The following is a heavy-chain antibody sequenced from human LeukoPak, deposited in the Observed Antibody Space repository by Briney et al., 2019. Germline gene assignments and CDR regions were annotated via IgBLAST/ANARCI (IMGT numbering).Heavy chain of an antibody. CDR1: GGSISSYY. CDR2: IYTSGST. D-gene: IGHD6-13*01. CDR3: ARDLDSSSRRMDV. V-gene: IGHV4-4*07. Sequence: SKTLSLTCTVSGGSISSYYWSWIRQPAGKGLEWIGRIYTSGSTSYNPSLKSRVTMSVDTSNNQFSLKLSSVTAADTAVYYCARDLDSSSRRMDVWGQGTTVTVS. J-gene: IGHJ6*02.